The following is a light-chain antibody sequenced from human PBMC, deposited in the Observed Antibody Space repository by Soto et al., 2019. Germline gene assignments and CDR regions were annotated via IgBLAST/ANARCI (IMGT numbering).Light chain of an antibody. J-gene: IGKJ1*01. V-gene: IGKV3-20*01. Sequence: EIVMRQSPATLSVSPGERATLSCRASQSVSSNLAWYQQKPGQAPRLLIYGASTRATGIPDRFSGSGSGTDFTLTISKLEPEDFAVYYCQQSGSSPWTFGQGTKVDI. CDR2: GAS. CDR1: QSVSSN. CDR3: QQSGSSPWT.